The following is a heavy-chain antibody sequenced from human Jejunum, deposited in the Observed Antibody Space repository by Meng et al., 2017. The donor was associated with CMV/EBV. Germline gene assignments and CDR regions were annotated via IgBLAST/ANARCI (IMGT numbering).Heavy chain of an antibody. Sequence: ASGFPFDNYGMTWVRQAPGKGLEWVSVISGSGGTTYYADSVKGRFTISRDNSKNMLYLQMNGLRADDSAVYYCAKGKYQLLYNFDHWGQGTLVTVSS. J-gene: IGHJ4*02. CDR2: ISGSGGTT. D-gene: IGHD2-2*02. V-gene: IGHV3-23*03. CDR3: AKGKYQLLYNFDH. CDR1: GFPFDNYG.